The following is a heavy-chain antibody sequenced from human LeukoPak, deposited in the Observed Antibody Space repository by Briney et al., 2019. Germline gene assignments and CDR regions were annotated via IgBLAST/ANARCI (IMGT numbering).Heavy chain of an antibody. CDR2: SNPSGGST. D-gene: IGHD3-22*01. J-gene: IGHJ3*02. CDR1: GYIFTSYC. V-gene: IGHV1-46*01. Sequence: ASVRVSCKAAGYIFTSYCMYWVRQAPGQWLEWMGISNPSGGSTSYAQKFQGRVTMTRDTSTSTVYMELSSLRSEDTAVYYCASRTYYYDSSGHSPQHDAFDIWGQGTMVTVSS. CDR3: ASRTYYYDSSGHSPQHDAFDI.